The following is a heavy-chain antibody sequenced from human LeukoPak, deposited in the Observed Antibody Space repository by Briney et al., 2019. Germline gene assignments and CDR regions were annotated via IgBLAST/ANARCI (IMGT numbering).Heavy chain of an antibody. J-gene: IGHJ4*02. CDR2: IYYSGST. CDR3: ARALLGRDGYGCDY. D-gene: IGHD5-24*01. V-gene: IGHV4-59*01. CDR1: GGSISSYY. Sequence: SETLSLTCTVSGGSISSYYWSWIRQPPGKGLEWIGYIYYSGSTNYNPSLKSRVTISVDTSKNQFSLKLSSVTAADTAVYYCARALLGRDGYGCDYWGQGTLVTVSS.